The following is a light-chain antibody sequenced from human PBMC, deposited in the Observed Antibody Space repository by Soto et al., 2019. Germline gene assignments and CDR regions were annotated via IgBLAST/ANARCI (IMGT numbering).Light chain of an antibody. V-gene: IGKV1-39*01. CDR3: QQTLSVPRT. Sequence: DIQMTQSPRFLSSSVGDIVTITCRASQNIRTYLTWYQQKPGKGPTVLIYAASTLQRGVPSRFSGSTTGTDFTLTITGLQPEDSATYYCQQTLSVPRTFGLGTKVDIK. J-gene: IGKJ1*01. CDR1: QNIRTY. CDR2: AAS.